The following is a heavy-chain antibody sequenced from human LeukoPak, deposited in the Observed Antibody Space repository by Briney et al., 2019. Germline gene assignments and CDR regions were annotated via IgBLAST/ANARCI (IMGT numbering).Heavy chain of an antibody. CDR3: GKDPNGDYVGAFDF. J-gene: IGHJ3*01. D-gene: IGHD4-17*01. CDR2: ISSSGSTI. Sequence: QPGGSLRLSCAASGFTFSSYETNWVRQAPGKGLEWVSYISSSGSTIYYADSVKGRFTISRDNAKNSLYLQMNSLRAEDTALYFCGKDPNGDYVGAFDFWGPGTMVTVSS. V-gene: IGHV3-48*03. CDR1: GFTFSSYE.